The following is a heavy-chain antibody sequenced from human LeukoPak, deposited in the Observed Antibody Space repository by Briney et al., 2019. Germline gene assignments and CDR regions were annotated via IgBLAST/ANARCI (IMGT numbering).Heavy chain of an antibody. CDR3: AKDTFYYYDSSGYPDY. CDR2: IRYDGSNK. V-gene: IGHV3-30*02. J-gene: IGHJ4*02. CDR1: GFTFSSYG. D-gene: IGHD3-22*01. Sequence: PGGSLRLSCAASGFTFSSYGMHWVRQAPGKGLEWVAFIRYDGSNKYYEDSVKGRFTISRDNSKNTLYLQMNSLRAEDTAVYYCAKDTFYYYDSSGYPDYWGQGTLVTVSS.